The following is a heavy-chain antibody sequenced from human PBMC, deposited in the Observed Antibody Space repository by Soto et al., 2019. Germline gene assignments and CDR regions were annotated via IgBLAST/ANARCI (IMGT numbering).Heavy chain of an antibody. CDR1: GFTFSNAW. D-gene: IGHD3-22*01. CDR3: TTGPYYYDSSGYYYFDY. Sequence: GGSLRLSCAASGFTFSNAWMSWVRQAPGKGLEWVGRIKSKTDGGTTDYAAPVKGRFTISRDDSKNTLYLQMNSLKTEDTAVYYCTTGPYYYDSSGYYYFDYWGQVTLVTVSS. V-gene: IGHV3-15*01. CDR2: IKSKTDGGTT. J-gene: IGHJ4*02.